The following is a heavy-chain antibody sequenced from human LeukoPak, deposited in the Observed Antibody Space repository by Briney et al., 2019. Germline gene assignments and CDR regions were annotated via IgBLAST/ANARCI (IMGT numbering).Heavy chain of an antibody. CDR2: ISNSGSTM. Sequence: PGGSLRLSCGASGFTFSSYEMNWVRQAPGKGLEWVSYISNSGSTMYYADSVKGRFTISRDNAKNSLYLEMNSLRVEDTALYYCARDLDCTGTSCYGLRAVFDIWGQGTLVTVSS. J-gene: IGHJ3*02. D-gene: IGHD2-2*01. V-gene: IGHV3-48*03. CDR3: ARDLDCTGTSCYGLRAVFDI. CDR1: GFTFSSYE.